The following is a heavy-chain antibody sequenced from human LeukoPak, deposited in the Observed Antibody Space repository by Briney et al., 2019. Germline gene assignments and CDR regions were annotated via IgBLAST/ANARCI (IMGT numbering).Heavy chain of an antibody. Sequence: GGSLRLSCAASGLTFSSYWMSWVRQAPGKGLEWVANIKQDGSEKYYVDSVKGRFTISRDNAKNSLYLQMNSLRAEDTAVYYCARDPQRLRSDYWGQGTLVTVSS. V-gene: IGHV3-7*01. CDR2: IKQDGSEK. CDR1: GLTFSSYW. CDR3: ARDPQRLRSDY. D-gene: IGHD3-16*01. J-gene: IGHJ4*02.